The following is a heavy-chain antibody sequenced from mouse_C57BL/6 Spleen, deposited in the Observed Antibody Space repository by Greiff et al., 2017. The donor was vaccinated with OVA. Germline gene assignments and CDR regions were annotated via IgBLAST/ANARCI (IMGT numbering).Heavy chain of an antibody. CDR2: IYPSDSET. D-gene: IGHD1-1*01. CDR1: GYTFTSYW. CDR3: AIGDYYGSSYAMDY. V-gene: IGHV1-61*01. Sequence: VQLQQPGAELVRPGSSVKLSCKASGYTFTSYWMDWVKQRPGQGLEWIGNIYPSDSETHYNQKFKDKATLTVDKSSSTAYMQLSSLTSEDSAVYYCAIGDYYGSSYAMDYWGQGTSVTVSS. J-gene: IGHJ4*01.